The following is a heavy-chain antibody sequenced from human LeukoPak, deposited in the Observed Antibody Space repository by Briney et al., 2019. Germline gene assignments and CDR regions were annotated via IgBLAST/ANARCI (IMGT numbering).Heavy chain of an antibody. V-gene: IGHV4-59*12. D-gene: IGHD6-13*01. CDR2: IYYSGST. J-gene: IGHJ4*02. CDR1: GGSISRYY. Sequence: SETLSLTCTVSGGSISRYYWSWIRQPPGKGLEWIGYIYYSGSTNYNPSLKSRVTISVDTSKDQFSLKLSSVTAADTAVYYCARPTGYSSSWYDYWGQGTLVTVSS. CDR3: ARPTGYSSSWYDY.